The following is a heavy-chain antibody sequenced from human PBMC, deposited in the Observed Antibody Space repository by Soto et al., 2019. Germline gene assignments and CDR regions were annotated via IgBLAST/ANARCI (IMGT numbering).Heavy chain of an antibody. V-gene: IGHV1-18*01. J-gene: IGHJ6*02. Sequence: QGQLVQSGAEVKKPGASVKVSCKASGYTFTRYGISWVRQAPGQGLEWMGWISGYNGDTKYAQKFQRRVTMTIDTSTTTSFMELRSLTSDDTAVYYCAKNGQPPYYYYGLDVWGQGTTVTVSS. D-gene: IGHD2-8*01. CDR2: ISGYNGDT. CDR1: GYTFTRYG. CDR3: AKNGQPPYYYYGLDV.